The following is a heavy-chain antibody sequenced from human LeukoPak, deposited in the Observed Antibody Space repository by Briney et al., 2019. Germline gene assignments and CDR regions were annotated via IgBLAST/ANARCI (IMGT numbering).Heavy chain of an antibody. J-gene: IGHJ6*02. Sequence: GASVKVSCKASGYTFTSYYMHWVRQAPGQGLMWMGIINPSGGSTNYAQKFQGRVTMTRDTSTSTVYMELRSLRSDDTAVYYCARRAYGSGSYRTVYGMDVWGQGTTVTVSS. CDR2: INPSGGST. CDR1: GYTFTSYY. D-gene: IGHD3-10*01. CDR3: ARRAYGSGSYRTVYGMDV. V-gene: IGHV1-46*01.